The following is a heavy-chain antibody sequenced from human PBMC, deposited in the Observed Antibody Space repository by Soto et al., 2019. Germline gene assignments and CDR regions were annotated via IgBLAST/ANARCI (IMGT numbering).Heavy chain of an antibody. CDR2: IYHSGST. CDR3: ARVWANCSGGSCYFYFDY. CDR1: GGSISSSNW. V-gene: IGHV4-4*02. Sequence: LSLTCAVSGGSISSSNWWSWVRQPPGKGLEWIGEIYHSGSTNYNPSLKSRVTISVDKSKNQFSLKLSSVTAADTAVYYCARVWANCSGGSCYFYFDYWGQGTLVTVSS. D-gene: IGHD2-15*01. J-gene: IGHJ4*02.